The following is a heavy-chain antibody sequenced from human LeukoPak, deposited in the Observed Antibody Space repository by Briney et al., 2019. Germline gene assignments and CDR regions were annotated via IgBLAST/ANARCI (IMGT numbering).Heavy chain of an antibody. CDR1: GGSISSDTYY. J-gene: IGHJ4*02. Sequence: SETLSLTCTVSGGSISSDTYYWGWIRQPPGKGLEWIGHIYYSGSTYYNPSLKSRVTISVDTSKNQFSLKLSSVTAADTAVYYCARQHSDYVWGSYRGDYWGQGTLVTVSS. D-gene: IGHD3-16*02. CDR3: ARQHSDYVWGSYRGDY. CDR2: IYYSGST. V-gene: IGHV4-39*01.